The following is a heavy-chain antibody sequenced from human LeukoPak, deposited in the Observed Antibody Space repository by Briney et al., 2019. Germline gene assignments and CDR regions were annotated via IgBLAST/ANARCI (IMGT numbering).Heavy chain of an antibody. Sequence: SVKVSCKASGGTFSSYAISWVRQAPGQGLEWMGRIIPILGIANYAQKFQGRVTITADKSTSTAYMELSSMRSEDTAVYYCSSLTGSGSYYRRSPFHPWGQGTLVTVSS. J-gene: IGHJ5*02. CDR2: IIPILGIA. CDR3: SSLTGSGSYYRRSPFHP. CDR1: GGTFSSYA. D-gene: IGHD3-10*01. V-gene: IGHV1-69*04.